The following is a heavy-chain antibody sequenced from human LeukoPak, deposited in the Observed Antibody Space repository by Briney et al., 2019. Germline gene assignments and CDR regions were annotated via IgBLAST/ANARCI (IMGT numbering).Heavy chain of an antibody. CDR1: GFTFSGSA. V-gene: IGHV3-73*01. CDR3: SAGGLDY. Sequence: PGGSLRLSCAASGFTFSGSAMHWVRQASGKGLQWVGHIRTKGNNYATAYAASVKGRFTISRDDSKNTAYLQMSSLKTEDTAVYYCSAGGLDYWGQGTLVTVSS. D-gene: IGHD2-15*01. J-gene: IGHJ4*02. CDR2: IRTKGNNYAT.